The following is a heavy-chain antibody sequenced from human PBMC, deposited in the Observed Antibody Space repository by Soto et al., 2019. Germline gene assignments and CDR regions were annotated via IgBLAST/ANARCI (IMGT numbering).Heavy chain of an antibody. D-gene: IGHD2-15*01. CDR1: GFTFSSYS. CDR3: ARDSSRYCSGGSCYSDAFDI. CDR2: ISSSSSYI. Sequence: VGSLRLSCAASGFTFSSYSMNWVRQAPGKGLEWVSSISSSSSYIYYADSVKGRFTISRDNAKNSLYLQMNSLRAEDTAVYYCARDSSRYCSGGSCYSDAFDIWGQGTMVTVSS. V-gene: IGHV3-21*01. J-gene: IGHJ3*02.